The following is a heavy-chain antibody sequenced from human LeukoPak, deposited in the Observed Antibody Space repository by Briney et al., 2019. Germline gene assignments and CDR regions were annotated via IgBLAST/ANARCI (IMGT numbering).Heavy chain of an antibody. CDR1: GYTLIELS. D-gene: IGHD3-10*01. Sequence: ASVKVSCKVSGYTLIELSMHWVRQAPGKGLEWMGGFDPEDGETIYAQKFQGRVTMTEDTSTDTAYMELSSLRSEDTAVYYCATGVYYGSGSYLIDYYYGMDVWGQGTTVTVSS. J-gene: IGHJ6*02. CDR2: FDPEDGET. V-gene: IGHV1-24*01. CDR3: ATGVYYGSGSYLIDYYYGMDV.